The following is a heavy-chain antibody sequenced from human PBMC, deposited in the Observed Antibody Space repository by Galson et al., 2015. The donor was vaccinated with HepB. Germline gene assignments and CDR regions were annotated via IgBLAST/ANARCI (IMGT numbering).Heavy chain of an antibody. J-gene: IGHJ4*02. D-gene: IGHD3-22*01. V-gene: IGHV3-21*01. CDR1: GFTFSSYS. Sequence: SLRLSCAASGFTFSSYSMNWVRQAPGKGLEWVSSISSSSSYIYYADSVKGRFTISRDNAKNSLYLQMNSLRAEDTAVYYCARDLSGYYFDYWGQGTLVTVSS. CDR3: ARDLSGYYFDY. CDR2: ISSSSSYI.